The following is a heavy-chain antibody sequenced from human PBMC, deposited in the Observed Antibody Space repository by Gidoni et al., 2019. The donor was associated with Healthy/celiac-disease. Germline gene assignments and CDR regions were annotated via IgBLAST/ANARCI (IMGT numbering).Heavy chain of an antibody. Sequence: QVQLQESGPGLVKPSQTLSLTCTVSGGSLSRGDYYWRWIRQPPGKGLAWIGYIYYSGSTYYNPSLKSRVTISVDTSKNQFSLKLSSVTAADTAVYYCARQEAYYYDSSGSAFDIWGQGTMVTVSS. J-gene: IGHJ3*02. V-gene: IGHV4-30-4*01. CDR1: GGSLSRGDYY. D-gene: IGHD3-22*01. CDR2: IYYSGST. CDR3: ARQEAYYYDSSGSAFDI.